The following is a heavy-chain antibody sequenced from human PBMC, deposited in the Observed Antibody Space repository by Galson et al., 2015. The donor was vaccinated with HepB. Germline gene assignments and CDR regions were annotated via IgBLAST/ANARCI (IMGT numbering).Heavy chain of an antibody. Sequence: SLRLSCAASGFTFSSYAMHWVRQAPGKGLEWVAVISYDGSNKYYADSVKGRFTISRDNSKNTLYLQMNSLRAEDTAVYYCRGGSYSFWGQGTLVTVSS. J-gene: IGHJ4*02. CDR2: ISYDGSNK. CDR3: RGGSYSF. V-gene: IGHV3-30*04. D-gene: IGHD1-26*01. CDR1: GFTFSSYA.